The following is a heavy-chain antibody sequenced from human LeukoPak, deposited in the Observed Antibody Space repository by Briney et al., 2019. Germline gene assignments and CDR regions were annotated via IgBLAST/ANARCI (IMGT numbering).Heavy chain of an antibody. CDR1: GFTFSSYG. CDR3: AKKAAPYDYFDY. CDR2: ISGSGGST. Sequence: GSLRLSCAASGFTFSSYGMSWVRQAPGKGLEWVSAISGSGGSTYYAGSVKGRLTISRDNSKNTLYLQMNSLRAEDTAVYYCAKKAAPYDYFDYWGQGTLVTVSS. V-gene: IGHV3-23*01. J-gene: IGHJ4*02. D-gene: IGHD4-17*01.